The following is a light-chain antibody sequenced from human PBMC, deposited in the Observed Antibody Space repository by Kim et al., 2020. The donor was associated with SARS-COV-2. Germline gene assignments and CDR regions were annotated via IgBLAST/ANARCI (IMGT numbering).Light chain of an antibody. CDR3: QQRSKWELS. V-gene: IGKV3-11*01. Sequence: LARGDRATLSCRASQSVTTHLAWYQQQPGQAPRLLIQDTSHRAAGIPDRFSGRGSGTDFILTISSLEPEDFAGYYCQQRSKWELSFGGGTKVDIK. CDR1: QSVTTH. CDR2: DTS. J-gene: IGKJ4*01.